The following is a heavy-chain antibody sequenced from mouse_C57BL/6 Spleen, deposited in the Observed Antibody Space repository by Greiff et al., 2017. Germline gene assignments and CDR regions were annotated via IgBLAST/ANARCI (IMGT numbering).Heavy chain of an antibody. D-gene: IGHD2-1*01. CDR3: AREVYGNYPGRYFDV. CDR2: ISDGGSYT. Sequence: EVQRVESGGGLVKPGGSLKLSCAASGFTFSSYAMSWVRQTPEQRLEWVATISDGGSYTYYPDNVKGRFTISRDNAKNNLYLQMSHLKSEDTAMYYCAREVYGNYPGRYFDVWGTGTTVTVSS. J-gene: IGHJ1*03. CDR1: GFTFSSYA. V-gene: IGHV5-4*01.